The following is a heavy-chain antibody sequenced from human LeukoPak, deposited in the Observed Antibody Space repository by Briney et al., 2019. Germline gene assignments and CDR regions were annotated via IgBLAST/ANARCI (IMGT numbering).Heavy chain of an antibody. CDR2: MNPNSGNT. CDR1: GYTFTSYD. J-gene: IGHJ6*03. CDR3: ARASITGTGPYYYYMDV. Sequence: GASAKVSCKASGYTFTSYDINWVRQATGQGLEWMGWMNPNSGNTGYAQKFQGRVTMTRNTSISTAYVELSSLRSEDTAVYYCARASITGTGPYYYYMDVWGKGTTVTVSS. D-gene: IGHD1/OR15-1a*01. V-gene: IGHV1-8*01.